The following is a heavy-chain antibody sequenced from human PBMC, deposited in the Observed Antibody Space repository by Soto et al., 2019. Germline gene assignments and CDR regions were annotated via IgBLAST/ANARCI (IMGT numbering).Heavy chain of an antibody. CDR2: IYYSGST. CDR1: GGSISSSNW. Sequence: SETLSLTCAVSGGSISSSNWSSWVRQHPAKGLEGIGYIYYSGSTNYNPSLKSRVTIAVDTSKIQFSLKLSSVTAADTAVYYCAREGEYYGSGSYYNAVDYYFDYWGQGTLVTVSS. J-gene: IGHJ4*02. CDR3: AREGEYYGSGSYYNAVDYYFDY. D-gene: IGHD3-10*01. V-gene: IGHV4-4*02.